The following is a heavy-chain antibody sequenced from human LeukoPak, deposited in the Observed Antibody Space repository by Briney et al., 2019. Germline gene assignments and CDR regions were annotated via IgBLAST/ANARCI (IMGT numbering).Heavy chain of an antibody. Sequence: GGSLRLSCAASGFTFSSNAMSWVRQAPGKGLEWVSAISGSGGSTYYADFVKGRFTTCRDNSKNTLYLQINSLAAEDTAVYYYAAPARTDSDDYWGQGPLLTVST. CDR1: GFTFSSNA. D-gene: IGHD1-14*01. CDR3: AAPARTDSDDY. V-gene: IGHV3-23*01. CDR2: ISGSGGST. J-gene: IGHJ4*02.